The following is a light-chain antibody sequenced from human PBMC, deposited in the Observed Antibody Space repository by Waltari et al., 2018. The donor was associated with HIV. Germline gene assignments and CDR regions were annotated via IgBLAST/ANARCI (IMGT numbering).Light chain of an antibody. CDR2: DHS. V-gene: IGLV6-57*01. CDR3: HSYDSDNQI. CDR1: SGPLSRNL. Sequence: NFMLTQPHSVSDSPGKTVTISCTRNSGPLSRNLLQWYQRRPCSSPTTVIFDHSQRPSGVSDRFSASIDTSSNSASLTIVGLKTEDEGDFFCHSYDSDNQIFGGGTKLTVL. J-gene: IGLJ2*01.